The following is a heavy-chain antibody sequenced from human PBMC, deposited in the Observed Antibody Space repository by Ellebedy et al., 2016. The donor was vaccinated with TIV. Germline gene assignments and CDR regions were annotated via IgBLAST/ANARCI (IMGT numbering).Heavy chain of an antibody. CDR2: ISSNGGST. J-gene: IGHJ4*02. V-gene: IGHV3-64D*06. D-gene: IGHD6-19*01. CDR1: GFTFSSYA. Sequence: GESLKISCAASGFTFSSYAMHWVRQAPGKGLEYVSAISSNGGSTYYADSVKGRFTISRDNSKNTLYLQMSSLRAEDTAVYYCVKGLWGSGWYDYWGQGTLVTVSS. CDR3: VKGLWGSGWYDY.